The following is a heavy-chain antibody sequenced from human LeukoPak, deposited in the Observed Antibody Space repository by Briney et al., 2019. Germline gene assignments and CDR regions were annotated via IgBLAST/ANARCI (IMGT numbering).Heavy chain of an antibody. CDR3: ARRASSGWYSSRIDY. J-gene: IGHJ4*02. V-gene: IGHV4-39*01. CDR2: IYYSGST. D-gene: IGHD6-13*01. Sequence: SETLSLTCTVSGGSISSSSYYWGWIRQPPGKGLEWIGSIYYSGSTYYNPSLKSRVTISVDTSKNQFSLKLSSVTAADTAVYYCARRASSGWYSSRIDYWGQGTLVTVSS. CDR1: GGSISSSSYY.